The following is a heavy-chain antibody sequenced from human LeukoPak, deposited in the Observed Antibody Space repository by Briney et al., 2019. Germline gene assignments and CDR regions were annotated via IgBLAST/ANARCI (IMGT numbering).Heavy chain of an antibody. CDR2: IYYSGST. CDR3: ARVLPGSGYDTLNYFDY. CDR1: GGSISSHY. V-gene: IGHV4-59*11. Sequence: SETLSLTCTVSGGSISSHYWSWIRQPPGKGLEWIGYIYYSGSTNYNPSLKSRVTISVDTSKNQFSLKLSSVTAADTAVYYCARVLPGSGYDTLNYFDYWGQGTLVTVSS. J-gene: IGHJ4*02. D-gene: IGHD5-12*01.